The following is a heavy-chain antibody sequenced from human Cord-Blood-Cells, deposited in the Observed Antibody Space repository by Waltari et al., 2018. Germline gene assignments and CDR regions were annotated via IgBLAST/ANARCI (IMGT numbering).Heavy chain of an antibody. V-gene: IGHV1-2*02. CDR2: INPKSGGT. J-gene: IGHJ5*02. CDR1: GYTFTGHY. Sequence: QVQLVQSGAEVKKPGASVKVSCKASGYTFTGHYMHRVRQAPGQGLEWMGWINPKSGGTNYAQKFQGRVTMTRDTSISTAYMELSRLRSDDTAVYYCARDYRNWFDPWGQGTLVTVSS. CDR3: ARDYRNWFDP.